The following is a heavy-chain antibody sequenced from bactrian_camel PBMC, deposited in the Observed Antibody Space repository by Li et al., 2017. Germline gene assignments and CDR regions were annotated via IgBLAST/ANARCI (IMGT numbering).Heavy chain of an antibody. Sequence: VQLVESGGGLVQPGGSLRLSCAASGFTFSSYWMYWVRQAPGKGLEWVSTIISNGGSTYYADSMKGRFTISRDNAKNTLYLQMDSLKPEDTSMYSCAVYDSWFVCPTDHQSYLYWGQGTQVTVSS. CDR2: IISNGGST. CDR1: GFTFSSYW. V-gene: IGHV3S1*01. D-gene: IGHD3*01. CDR3: AVYDSWFVCPTDHQSYLY. J-gene: IGHJ4*01.